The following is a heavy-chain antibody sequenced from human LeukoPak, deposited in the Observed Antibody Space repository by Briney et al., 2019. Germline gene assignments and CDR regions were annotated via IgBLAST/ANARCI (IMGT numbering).Heavy chain of an antibody. CDR1: GYTFTSYY. CDR3: ARDMAGVVVVAATQEFDY. D-gene: IGHD2-15*01. Sequence: WASVKLSCTASGYTFTSYYMNWVRQAPGQGLEWMGWINPNSGGTNYAQTFQGRVTMTRDTSISTAYMELSRLRADDTAVYYCARDMAGVVVVAATQEFDYWGKGPLVTVS. CDR2: INPNSGGT. J-gene: IGHJ4*02. V-gene: IGHV1-2*02.